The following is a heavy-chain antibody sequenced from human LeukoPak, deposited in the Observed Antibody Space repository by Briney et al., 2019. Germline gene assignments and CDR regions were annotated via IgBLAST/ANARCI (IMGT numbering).Heavy chain of an antibody. CDR2: ISYDESYQ. V-gene: IGHV3-30*04. CDR1: GFTFSSYA. D-gene: IGHD3-22*01. J-gene: IGHJ3*02. Sequence: GGSLRLSCEGSGFTFSSYAMHWVRQAPGKGLEWVSVISYDESYQYYADSVKGRFTISRDNYKNTLYLQMNNMRPEDTAVFFCARGGYYDSSSYPYSWKTNTDAFDIWGRGTMVTVSA. CDR3: ARGGYYDSSSYPYSWKTNTDAFDI.